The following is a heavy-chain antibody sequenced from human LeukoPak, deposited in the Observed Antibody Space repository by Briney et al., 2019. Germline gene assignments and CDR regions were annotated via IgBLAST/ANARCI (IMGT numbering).Heavy chain of an antibody. CDR1: GIAFNQYS. J-gene: IGHJ5*01. Sequence: GGSLRLSCTASGIAFNQYSMHWVRQAPGKGLEWVAFILSDGSTKYYEDSVKGRFSISRDNSNKTLYLQMNSLSAEDTGMYYCATPPYGTDTYGSWFESWGQGALVTVSS. V-gene: IGHV3-30*02. CDR3: ATPPYGTDTYGSWFES. CDR2: ILSDGSTK. D-gene: IGHD3-10*01.